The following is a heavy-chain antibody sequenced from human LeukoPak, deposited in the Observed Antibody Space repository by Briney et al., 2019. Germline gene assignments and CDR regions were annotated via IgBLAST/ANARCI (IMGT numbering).Heavy chain of an antibody. D-gene: IGHD3-16*02. CDR1: GYTFTSYY. Sequence: ASVKVSCKASGYTFTSYYMHCVRQAPGQGLEWMGIINPSGGSTSYAQKFQGRVTMTRDTSTSTVYMELSSLRSEDTAVYYCARALYDYVWGSYRYTGYYFDYWGQGTLVTVSS. V-gene: IGHV1-46*01. CDR3: ARALYDYVWGSYRYTGYYFDY. CDR2: INPSGGST. J-gene: IGHJ4*02.